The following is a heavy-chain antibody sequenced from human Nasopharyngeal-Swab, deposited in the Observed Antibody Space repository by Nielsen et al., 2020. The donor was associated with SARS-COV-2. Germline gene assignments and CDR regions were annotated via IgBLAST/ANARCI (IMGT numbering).Heavy chain of an antibody. D-gene: IGHD1-14*01. J-gene: IGHJ5*02. CDR2: INSEGSST. CDR1: GFTFSSYW. CDR3: VRSPSSISPGWFDP. V-gene: IGHV3-74*01. Sequence: GESLKTSCAASGFTFSSYWMHWVRQAPGKGLVWVSRINSEGSSTSYADSVKGRFTISRDNAKNTLYLQMNSLRAEDTAVYYCVRSPSSISPGWFDPWGQGTLVTVSS.